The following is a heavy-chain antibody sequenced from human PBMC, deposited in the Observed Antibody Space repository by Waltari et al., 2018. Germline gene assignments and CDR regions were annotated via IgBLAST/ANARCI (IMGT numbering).Heavy chain of an antibody. CDR1: GDSISSSSYY. Sequence: QLQLQESGPGLVKTSETLSLTCTVSGDSISSSSYYWGWILQSPGKGLEWIGSIYYSGSTDYNPTLKSRVTISGDTSKNQFSLKLSSVTAADTAVYYCARHWKKSGYRFDPWGQGTLVTVSS. D-gene: IGHD5-12*01. J-gene: IGHJ5*02. CDR3: ARHWKKSGYRFDP. V-gene: IGHV4-39*01. CDR2: IYYSGST.